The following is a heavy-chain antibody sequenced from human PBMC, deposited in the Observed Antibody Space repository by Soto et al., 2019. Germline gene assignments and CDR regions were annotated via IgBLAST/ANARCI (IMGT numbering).Heavy chain of an antibody. CDR3: ARCWQIRENY. Sequence: PAASAKVFCKTSGYNFTTYGICWVRQSPGQGLEWLEWIGGATGCTNIGQKFQGSVPLTSAASTSTVYMELRSLNSDDTAVYFCARCWQIRENYWGQVTLVTVSS. J-gene: IGHJ4*02. CDR2: IGGATGCT. CDR1: GYNFTTYG. V-gene: IGHV1-18*01. D-gene: IGHD1-26*01.